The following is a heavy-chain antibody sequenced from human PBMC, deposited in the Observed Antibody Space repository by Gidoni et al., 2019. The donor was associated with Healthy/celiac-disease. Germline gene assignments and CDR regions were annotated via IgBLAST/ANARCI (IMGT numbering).Heavy chain of an antibody. J-gene: IGHJ4*02. CDR2: INPSGGST. CDR1: GYTFTSYY. CDR3: ARDLGRQLAGLDY. Sequence: QVQMVLSGAEVKKPGASVKVSCKASGYTFTSYYMHWVRQAPGQGLEWMGIINPSGGSTSYAHKFQGRVTMTRDTSTSTVYRELSSLRSEDTAVYYCARDLGRQLAGLDYWGQGTLVTVSS. V-gene: IGHV1-46*01. D-gene: IGHD6-6*01.